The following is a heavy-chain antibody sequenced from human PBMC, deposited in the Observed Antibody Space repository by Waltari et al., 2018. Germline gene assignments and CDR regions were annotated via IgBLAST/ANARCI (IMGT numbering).Heavy chain of an antibody. CDR2: ISNSGST. CDR3: ARGSGWYYS. V-gene: IGHV4-59*01. D-gene: IGHD6-19*01. CDR1: GGSISSYY. Sequence: QVQLQESGPGLVKPSETLSLTCTVSGGSISSYYWSWIRQPPGKGLEWIGYISNSGSTNYNPSLTSRVTISVDTSKNQFSLKLSSVTAADTAMYYCARGSGWYYSWGQGTLVTVSS. J-gene: IGHJ5*01.